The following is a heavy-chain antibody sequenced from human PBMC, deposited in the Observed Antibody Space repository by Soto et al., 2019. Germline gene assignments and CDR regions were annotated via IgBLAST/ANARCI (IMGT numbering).Heavy chain of an antibody. Sequence: QVQLVQSGPEVKKPGASVTLSCKASGYNFNNYGISWVRQAPGQGLECMGWISGNNGNTKYGQKFQGRVSLTTDSSTSTAYMEMRSLRSDDTADYYCVRRVVTTLDDAFDIWGPGTRVTVSS. CDR3: VRRVVTTLDDAFDI. V-gene: IGHV1-18*01. CDR1: GYNFNNYG. CDR2: ISGNNGNT. D-gene: IGHD2-21*02. J-gene: IGHJ3*02.